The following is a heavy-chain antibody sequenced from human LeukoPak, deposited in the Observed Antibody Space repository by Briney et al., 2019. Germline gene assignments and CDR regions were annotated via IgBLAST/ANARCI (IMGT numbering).Heavy chain of an antibody. D-gene: IGHD3-22*01. CDR1: GFTFSSYS. J-gene: IGHJ4*02. Sequence: GGSLRLSCAASGFTFSSYSMNWVRQAPGKGLEWVSSISSSSSYIYYADSVKGRFTISRDNAKNSLYLQMNSPRAEDTAVYYCASGYYYDSSGFYGFDYWGQGTLVTVSS. CDR3: ASGYYYDSSGFYGFDY. V-gene: IGHV3-21*01. CDR2: ISSSSSYI.